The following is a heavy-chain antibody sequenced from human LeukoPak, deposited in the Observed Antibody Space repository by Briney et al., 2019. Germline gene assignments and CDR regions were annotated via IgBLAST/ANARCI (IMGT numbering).Heavy chain of an antibody. D-gene: IGHD6-25*01. CDR1: GFTFDDYA. J-gene: IGHJ3*02. CDR2: ISWNSGII. V-gene: IGHV3-9*01. CDR3: VKDSSSSGYDAFDI. Sequence: GGSLRLSCAASGFTFDDYAMHWVRQAPGEGLEWVSGISWNSGIIGYVDSVKGRFTISRDSAKKSVYLQMYSLRPEDTALYYCVKDSSSSGYDAFDIWGQGTMVTVSS.